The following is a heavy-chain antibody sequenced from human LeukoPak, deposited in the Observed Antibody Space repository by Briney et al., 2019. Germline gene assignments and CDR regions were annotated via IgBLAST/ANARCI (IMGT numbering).Heavy chain of an antibody. V-gene: IGHV4-34*01. J-gene: IGHJ6*03. Sequence: SETLSLTCAAYGGSFSGYYWSWIRQPPGKGLEWIGEINHSGSTNYNPSLKSRVTISVDTSKNQFSLKLSSVTAADTAVYYCARPRTFDFWSGSYYYYMDVWGKGTTVTVSS. D-gene: IGHD3-3*01. CDR3: ARPRTFDFWSGSYYYYMDV. CDR2: INHSGST. CDR1: GGSFSGYY.